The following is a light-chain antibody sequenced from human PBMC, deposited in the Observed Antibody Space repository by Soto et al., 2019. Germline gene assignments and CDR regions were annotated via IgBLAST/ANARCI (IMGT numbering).Light chain of an antibody. CDR2: DAS. J-gene: IGKJ2*01. V-gene: IGKV1-5*01. Sequence: DIPMTQSPSTLSASVGDRVTITCRASQTIVGWLAWYQQKPGKAPKLLIYDASSLESGVPSRFSGRGSGTEFTLAITSLQPDDFATYYCQQYNNYSPYTFGQGTKVETK. CDR3: QQYNNYSPYT. CDR1: QTIVGW.